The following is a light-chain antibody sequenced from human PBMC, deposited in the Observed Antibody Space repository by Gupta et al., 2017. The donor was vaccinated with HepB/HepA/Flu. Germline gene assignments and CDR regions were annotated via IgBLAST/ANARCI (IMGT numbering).Light chain of an antibody. J-gene: IGLJ1*01. CDR1: SSNIGAGYD. V-gene: IGLV1-40*01. CDR2: GNS. CDR3: QSDDSSLSEV. Sequence: QSVLTQPPSLSGAPGQMVTISCTGSSSNIGAGYDVHWYQQLPGTAPKLLIYGNSNRPSGLPDRFSGSKSGTSASLAITGLQAEDEADYYCQSDDSSLSEVFGTGTKVTVL.